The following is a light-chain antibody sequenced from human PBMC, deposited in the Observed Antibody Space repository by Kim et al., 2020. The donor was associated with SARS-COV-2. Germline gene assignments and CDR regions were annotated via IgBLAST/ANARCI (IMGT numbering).Light chain of an antibody. CDR2: DAS. J-gene: IGKJ2*01. CDR1: QDISNY. Sequence: DIQMTQSPSSLSASVGDRVTITCQASQDISNYLNWYQQKPGKAPKLLIYDASTLETGVPSRFSGSGSGTDFTFTISCLQPEDIATYYCQQFEIVPFTFGLGTKLEIK. V-gene: IGKV1-33*01. CDR3: QQFEIVPFT.